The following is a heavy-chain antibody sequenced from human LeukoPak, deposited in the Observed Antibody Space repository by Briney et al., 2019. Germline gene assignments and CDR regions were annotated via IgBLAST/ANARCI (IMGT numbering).Heavy chain of an antibody. CDR1: GFTFSSYS. Sequence: GGSLRLXCAASGFTFSSYSMNWVRQAPGKGLEWVSSISSSSSYIYYADSVKGRFTISRDNAKNSLYLQMNSLRAEDTAVYYCARVGIGAFDIWGQGTMVTVSS. CDR2: ISSSSSYI. D-gene: IGHD2-21*01. V-gene: IGHV3-21*01. J-gene: IGHJ3*02. CDR3: ARVGIGAFDI.